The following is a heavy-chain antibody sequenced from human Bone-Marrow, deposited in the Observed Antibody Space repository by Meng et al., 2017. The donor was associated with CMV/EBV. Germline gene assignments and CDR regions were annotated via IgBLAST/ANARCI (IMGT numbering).Heavy chain of an antibody. CDR2: IYRGGST. D-gene: IGHD3-10*02. CDR1: GFTFSRND. V-gene: IGHV3-66*02. J-gene: IGHJ4*02. CDR3: VADVPVDGRWD. Sequence: GESLKISCAASGFTFSRNDMHWVRQAPGKGLEWVSVIYRGGSTSYADSVKGRFTISRDNSKNTLYLHMNSLRAEDTAVYYCVADVPVDGRWDWGQGTLVTVSS.